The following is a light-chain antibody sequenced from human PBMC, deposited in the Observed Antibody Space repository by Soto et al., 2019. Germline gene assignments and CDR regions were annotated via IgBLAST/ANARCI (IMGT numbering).Light chain of an antibody. Sequence: IRMTQSPSSFSASTGDRVTITCRASQTINNLIAWYQQKPGKAPKLLIYKASSLESGAPSRFSGGGSGTEFTITISSLQPDDSATYYCQQYKSYETFGQGTKVDIK. CDR2: KAS. V-gene: IGKV1-5*03. J-gene: IGKJ1*01. CDR3: QQYKSYET. CDR1: QTINNL.